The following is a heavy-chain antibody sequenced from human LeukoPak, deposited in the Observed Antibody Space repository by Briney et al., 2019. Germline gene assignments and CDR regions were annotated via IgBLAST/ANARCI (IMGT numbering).Heavy chain of an antibody. V-gene: IGHV3-66*01. CDR2: IYSGGST. D-gene: IGHD3-3*01. CDR3: ARGDPYYDFWSGYH. CDR1: GLTVSSNY. Sequence: GGSLRLSCVASGLTVSSNYMSWVRQAPGRGLEWVSVIYSGGSTYYADSVKGRFTISRDNAKNSLYLQMNSLRAEDTAVYYCARGDPYYDFWSGYHWGQGTLVTVSS. J-gene: IGHJ4*02.